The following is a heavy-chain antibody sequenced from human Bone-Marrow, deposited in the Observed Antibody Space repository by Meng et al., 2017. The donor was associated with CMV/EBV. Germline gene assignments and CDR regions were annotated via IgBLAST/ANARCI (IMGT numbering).Heavy chain of an antibody. D-gene: IGHD3-10*01. V-gene: IGHV3-21*01. J-gene: IGHJ6*01. Sequence: GGSLRLSCAASGFTFSSYSMNWVRQAPGKGLEWVSSISSSSSYIYYADPVKGRFTISRDNAKNSLYLQMNSLRAEDTAVYYCARVSSGSRAGVWGQGTTVTVSS. CDR3: ARVSSGSRAGV. CDR1: GFTFSSYS. CDR2: ISSSSSYI.